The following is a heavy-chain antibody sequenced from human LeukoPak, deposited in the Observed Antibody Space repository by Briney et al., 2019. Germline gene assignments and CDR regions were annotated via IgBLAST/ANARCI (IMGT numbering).Heavy chain of an antibody. Sequence: SETLSLTCGVSGVSISDRSYYWSWIRQSPGKGLEWIGYIYYSGSTNYNPSLKSRVTISVDTSRNQFSLKLSSVTAADTAVYYCARGIRFLEWLPGYYYYMDVWGKGTTVTVSS. J-gene: IGHJ6*03. V-gene: IGHV4-61*01. CDR3: ARGIRFLEWLPGYYYYMDV. D-gene: IGHD3-3*01. CDR2: IYYSGST. CDR1: GVSISDRSYY.